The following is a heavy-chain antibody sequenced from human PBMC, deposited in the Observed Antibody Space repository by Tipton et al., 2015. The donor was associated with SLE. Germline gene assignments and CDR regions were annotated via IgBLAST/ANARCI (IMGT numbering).Heavy chain of an antibody. J-gene: IGHJ4*02. V-gene: IGHV3-53*01. D-gene: IGHD5-18*01. CDR3: ARTDTAMVGGSFDY. Sequence: GSLRLSCAASGFTVSSNYMSWVRQAPGKGLEWVSVIYSGGSTYYADSVKGRSTISRDNSKNTLYLQMNSLRAEDTAVYYCARTDTAMVGGSFDYWGQGTLVTVSS. CDR2: IYSGGST. CDR1: GFTVSSNY.